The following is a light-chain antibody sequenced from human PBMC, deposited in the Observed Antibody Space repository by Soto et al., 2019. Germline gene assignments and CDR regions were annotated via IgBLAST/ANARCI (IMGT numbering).Light chain of an antibody. CDR2: YNN. J-gene: IGLJ1*01. CDR1: NSNIASNT. CDR3: AAWDDTLKRYV. V-gene: IGLV1-44*01. Sequence: QSVLTQPPSASEAPGQTVSISCSGSNSNIASNTVNWYQHLPGTAPKLLIYYNNQRPSGVPDRFSGSKSGTSASLAISGLQSEDESVYYCAAWDDTLKRYVFGTGTKVTVL.